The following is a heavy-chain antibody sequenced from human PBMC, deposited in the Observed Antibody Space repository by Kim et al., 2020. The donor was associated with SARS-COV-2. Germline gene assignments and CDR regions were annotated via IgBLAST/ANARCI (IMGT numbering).Heavy chain of an antibody. CDR3: TRGNIVVVPAAMPELDY. J-gene: IGHJ4*02. Sequence: VKGRFTISRDDSKSIAYLQMNSLKTEDTAVYYCTRGNIVVVPAAMPELDYWGQGTLVTVSS. D-gene: IGHD2-2*01. V-gene: IGHV3-49*02.